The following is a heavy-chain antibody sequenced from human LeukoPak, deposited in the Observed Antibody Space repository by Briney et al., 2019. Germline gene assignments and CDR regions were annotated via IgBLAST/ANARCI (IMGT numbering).Heavy chain of an antibody. CDR3: AKLLSVDDSSSWYAVEDRGYYFDY. CDR2: ISGSGGST. D-gene: IGHD6-13*01. Sequence: PGGSLRLSCAASGFTFSSYAMSWVRQAPGKGLEWVSAISGSGGSTYYADSVKGRFTISRDNSKNTLYLQMNSLRAEDTAVYYCAKLLSVDDSSSWYAVEDRGYYFDYWGQGTLVTVSS. CDR1: GFTFSSYA. J-gene: IGHJ4*02. V-gene: IGHV3-23*01.